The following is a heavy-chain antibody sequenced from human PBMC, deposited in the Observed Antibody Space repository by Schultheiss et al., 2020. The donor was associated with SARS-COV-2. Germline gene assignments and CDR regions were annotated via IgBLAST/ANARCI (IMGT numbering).Heavy chain of an antibody. Sequence: GESLKISCAASGFTFSSYAMSWVRQAPGKGLEWVSAISGSGGSTYYADSVKGRFTISRDNSKNTLYLQMNSLRAEDTAVYYCARGPYYYDSSGPTRFDYWGQGTLVTVSS. CDR3: ARGPYYYDSSGPTRFDY. CDR1: GFTFSSYA. D-gene: IGHD3-22*01. CDR2: ISGSGGST. J-gene: IGHJ4*02. V-gene: IGHV3-23*01.